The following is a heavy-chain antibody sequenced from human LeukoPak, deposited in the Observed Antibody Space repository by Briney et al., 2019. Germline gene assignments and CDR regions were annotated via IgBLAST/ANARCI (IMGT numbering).Heavy chain of an antibody. CDR2: IYYSGST. V-gene: IGHV4-39*07. Sequence: SETLSLTCTVSGGSISSYYWGWIRQPPGKGLEWIGSIYYSGSTYYNPSLKSRVTISVDTSKNQFSLKLSSVTAADTAVYYCARWIRIAGRHDAFDIWGQGTMVTVSS. CDR1: GGSISSYY. CDR3: ARWIRIAGRHDAFDI. J-gene: IGHJ3*02. D-gene: IGHD6-6*01.